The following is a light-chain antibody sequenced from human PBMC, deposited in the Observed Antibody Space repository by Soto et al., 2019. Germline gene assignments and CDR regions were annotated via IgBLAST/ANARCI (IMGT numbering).Light chain of an antibody. CDR2: EVN. CDR1: SSDVGSYNL. CDR3: CSYGGSYTWI. V-gene: IGLV2-23*02. J-gene: IGLJ2*01. Sequence: QSALTQPASVSGSPGQSITISCTGTSSDVGSYNLVSWYQQHPGKAPKFMIYEVNKRPSGVSNRFSGSKSGNTASLTISGLQAEDEADYYCCSYGGSYTWIFGGGTQLTVL.